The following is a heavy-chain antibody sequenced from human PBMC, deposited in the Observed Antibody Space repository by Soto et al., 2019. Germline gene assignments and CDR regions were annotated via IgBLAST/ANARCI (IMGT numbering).Heavy chain of an antibody. CDR3: ARDENAATRYGMDV. CDR2: IYYSGTT. CDR1: GGSINSYS. V-gene: IGHV4-59*01. J-gene: IGHJ6*02. D-gene: IGHD6-25*01. Sequence: QVQLQESGPGLVKPSETLSLTCTVSGGSINSYSWNWVRQPPGKGLEWIGYIYYSGTTNYNPSLKSRVTISVDTSKNQFSLKLSSVTAADTAVYYCARDENAATRYGMDVWGQGTTVTVSS.